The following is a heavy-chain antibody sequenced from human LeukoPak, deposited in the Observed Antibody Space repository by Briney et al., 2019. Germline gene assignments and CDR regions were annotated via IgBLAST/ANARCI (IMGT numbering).Heavy chain of an antibody. CDR2: IIPIFGTA. V-gene: IGHV1-69*05. Sequence: SVKVSCKASGGTFSSYAISWVRQAPGQGLEWMGGIIPIFGTANYAQKFQGRVTITTDESTSTPYMELSSLRSEDTAVYYCAREDYYDSSGYYSLDYWGQGTLVTVSS. D-gene: IGHD3-22*01. CDR3: AREDYYDSSGYYSLDY. CDR1: GGTFSSYA. J-gene: IGHJ4*02.